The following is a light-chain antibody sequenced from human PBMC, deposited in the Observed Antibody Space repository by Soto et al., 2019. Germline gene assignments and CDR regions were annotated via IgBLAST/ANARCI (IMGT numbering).Light chain of an antibody. V-gene: IGLV1-36*01. CDR1: SSNIGNNA. J-gene: IGLJ2*01. CDR2: YDD. Sequence: QSVLTQPPSVSEAPRQRVTISCSGGSSNIGNNAVNWYQQLPGKAPKLLIYYDDLLPSGVSDRFSGSKSGTSASLAISGLQSEDEADYYCAAWEDSLNGVVFGGGTKLTVL. CDR3: AAWEDSLNGVV.